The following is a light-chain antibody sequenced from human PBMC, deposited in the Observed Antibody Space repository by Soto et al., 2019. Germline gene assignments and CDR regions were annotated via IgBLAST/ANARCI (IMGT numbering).Light chain of an antibody. Sequence: DIVLTQSTPPLFLSPGERPTLSCSASQSVSSQLGWNQQQPGQAPRLGIYDAYNRATGIPARFSGSGSGTDFTLTISNLEPEDFAVYYCHQRNNWPLTFGGGTRVELK. CDR2: DAY. V-gene: IGKV3-11*01. CDR1: QSVSSQ. J-gene: IGKJ4*01. CDR3: HQRNNWPLT.